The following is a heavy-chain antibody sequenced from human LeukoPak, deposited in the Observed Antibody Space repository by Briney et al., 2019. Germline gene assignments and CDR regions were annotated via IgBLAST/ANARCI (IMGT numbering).Heavy chain of an antibody. V-gene: IGHV3-7*01. CDR3: ARDQGSSWYYYYGMDV. D-gene: IGHD6-13*01. Sequence: GGSLRLSCAASGFTFSSYWMSWVRQAPGKGLEWVANIKQDGSEKYYVDSVKGRFTISRDNAKNSLYLQMNSLRAEDTAVYYCARDQGSSWYYYYGMDVWGQGTTVTVSS. CDR2: IKQDGSEK. CDR1: GFTFSSYW. J-gene: IGHJ6*02.